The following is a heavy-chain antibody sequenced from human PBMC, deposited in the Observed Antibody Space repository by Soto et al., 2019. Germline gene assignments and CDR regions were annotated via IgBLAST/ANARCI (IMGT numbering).Heavy chain of an antibody. V-gene: IGHV4-34*01. D-gene: IGHD6-13*01. J-gene: IGHJ5*02. CDR2: INHSGST. CDR3: ARGSSWYRGWFDP. Sequence: SETLSLTCAVYGGSFSGYYWSWIRQPPGKGLEWIGEINHSGSTNYNPSLKSRVTISVDTSKNQFSLKLSSVTAADTAVYYCARGSSWYRGWFDPWGQGTLVTAPQ. CDR1: GGSFSGYY.